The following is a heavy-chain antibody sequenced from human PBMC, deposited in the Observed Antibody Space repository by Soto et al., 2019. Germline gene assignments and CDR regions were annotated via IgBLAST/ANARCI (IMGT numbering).Heavy chain of an antibody. J-gene: IGHJ6*02. D-gene: IGHD3-22*01. CDR3: ARVKEYYYDSSGYYYYYGMDV. CDR2: IIPIFGTA. V-gene: IGHV1-69*01. Sequence: QVQLVQSGAEVKKPGSSVKVSCKASGGTFSSYAISWVRQAPGQGLEWMGGIIPIFGTANYAQKFQGRVTITADESTSTAYMELSSLRSEDTAVYYCARVKEYYYDSSGYYYYYGMDVWGQGTTVTVSS. CDR1: GGTFSSYA.